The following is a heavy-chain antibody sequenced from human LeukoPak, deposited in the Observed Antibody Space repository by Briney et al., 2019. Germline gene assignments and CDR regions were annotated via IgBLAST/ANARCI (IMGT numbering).Heavy chain of an antibody. Sequence: ASVKVSRKASGYTFTGYYMHWVRQAPGQGLEWMGWISAYNGNTNYAQKLQGRVTMTTDTSTSTAYMELRSLRSDDTAVYYCARDFSKYQLPSAGYWGQGTLVTVSS. D-gene: IGHD2-2*01. J-gene: IGHJ4*02. V-gene: IGHV1-18*04. CDR2: ISAYNGNT. CDR3: ARDFSKYQLPSAGY. CDR1: GYTFTGYY.